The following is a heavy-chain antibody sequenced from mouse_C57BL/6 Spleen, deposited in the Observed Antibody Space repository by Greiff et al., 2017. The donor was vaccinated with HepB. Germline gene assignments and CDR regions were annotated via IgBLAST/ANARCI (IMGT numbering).Heavy chain of an antibody. Sequence: QVQLKQPGAELVKPGASVKLSCKASGYTFTSYWMHWVKQRPGQGLEWIGMIHPNSGSTNYNEKFKSKATLTVDKSSSTAYMQLSSLTSEYSAVYYCARNYYGSTFYAMDYWGQGTSVTVSS. CDR3: ARNYYGSTFYAMDY. CDR2: IHPNSGST. CDR1: GYTFTSYW. J-gene: IGHJ4*01. D-gene: IGHD1-1*01. V-gene: IGHV1-64*01.